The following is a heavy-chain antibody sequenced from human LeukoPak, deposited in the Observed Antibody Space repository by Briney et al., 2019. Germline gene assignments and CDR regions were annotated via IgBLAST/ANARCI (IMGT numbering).Heavy chain of an antibody. CDR1: GGSFSGYY. V-gene: IGHV4-34*01. D-gene: IGHD3-3*01. J-gene: IGHJ4*02. Sequence: SETLSLTCAVYGGSFSGYYWSWIRQPPGKGLEWIGQINHSGSTNYNPSLKSRVTISVDTSKNQFSLKLSSVTAADTAVYYCAREIGCDFWSGSKYYFDYWGQGTLVTVSS. CDR2: INHSGST. CDR3: AREIGCDFWSGSKYYFDY.